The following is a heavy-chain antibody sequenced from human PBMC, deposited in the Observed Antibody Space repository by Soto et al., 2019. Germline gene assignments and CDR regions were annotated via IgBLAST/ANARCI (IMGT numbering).Heavy chain of an antibody. CDR2: IIPIFGTA. CDR1: GGTFSSYA. D-gene: IGHD3-22*01. V-gene: IGHV1-69*13. Sequence: GASVKVSCKASGGTFSSYAVSWVRQAPGQGLEWMGGIIPIFGTANYAQKFQGRVTITADESTSTAYMELSSLRSEDTAVYYRARALTLRHYYDSSGYHPTSYWYFDLWGRGTLVTVSS. CDR3: ARALTLRHYYDSSGYHPTSYWYFDL. J-gene: IGHJ2*01.